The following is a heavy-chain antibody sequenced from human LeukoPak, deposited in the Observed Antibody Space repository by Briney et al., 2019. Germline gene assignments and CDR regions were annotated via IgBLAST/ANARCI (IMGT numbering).Heavy chain of an antibody. CDR1: GYTFTSYG. Sequence: ASVKVSCKASGYTFTSYGINWVRQAPGQGLEWMGWISAYNGNTNYAQKLQGRVTMTTDTSTSTAYMELRSLRSDDTAVYYCAREGYCSGGSCYPDYWGQGTLVTVSS. CDR3: AREGYCSGGSCYPDY. J-gene: IGHJ4*02. V-gene: IGHV1-18*01. CDR2: ISAYNGNT. D-gene: IGHD2-15*01.